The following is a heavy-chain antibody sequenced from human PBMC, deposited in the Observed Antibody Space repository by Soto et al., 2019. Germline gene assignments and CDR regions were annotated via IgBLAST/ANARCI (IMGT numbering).Heavy chain of an antibody. J-gene: IGHJ5*02. CDR2: IYPGDSDT. D-gene: IGHD1-26*01. CDR1: GYSFTSYW. CDR3: ATLGPPFSGSYYSGWFDP. Sequence: GESLKISCKGSGYSFTSYWIGWVRQMPGKGLEWMGIIYPGDSDTRYSPSFQGQVTISADKSISTAYLQWSSLKASDTAMYYCATLGPPFSGSYYSGWFDPWGQGTLVTVSS. V-gene: IGHV5-51*01.